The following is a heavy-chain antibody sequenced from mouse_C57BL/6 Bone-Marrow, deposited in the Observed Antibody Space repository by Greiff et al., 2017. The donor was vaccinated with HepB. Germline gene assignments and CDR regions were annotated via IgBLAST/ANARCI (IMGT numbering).Heavy chain of an antibody. D-gene: IGHD1-1*01. V-gene: IGHV5-6-4*01. CDR1: GFTFSSYT. CDR2: ISGGGSYT. Sequence: EVKLMESGGGLVKPGGSLKLSCAASGFTFSSYTMSWVRQTPEKRLEWVATISGGGSYTYYPDSVKGRFTISRDNAKNTLYLQMSSLKSEDTAMYYCARHRAYYYGSSPSYAMDYWGQGTSVTVSS. J-gene: IGHJ4*01. CDR3: ARHRAYYYGSSPSYAMDY.